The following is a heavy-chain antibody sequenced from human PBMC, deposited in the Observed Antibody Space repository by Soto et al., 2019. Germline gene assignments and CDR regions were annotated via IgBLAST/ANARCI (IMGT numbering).Heavy chain of an antibody. J-gene: IGHJ5*02. CDR1: GGSISSYY. CDR3: ARTALGWFDP. D-gene: IGHD2-21*02. CDR2: IFYSGST. V-gene: IGHV4-59*01. Sequence: PSETLSLTCSVSGGSISSYYWSWIRQPPGKGLEWIGYIFYSGSTNQSPSLKSRVTISVDTSKNQFSLKLRSVTAADTAVYYCARTALGWFDPWRQGTLVTVSS.